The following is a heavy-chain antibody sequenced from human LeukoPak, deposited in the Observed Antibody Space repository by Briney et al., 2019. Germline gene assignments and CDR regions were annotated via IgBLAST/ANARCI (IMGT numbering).Heavy chain of an antibody. J-gene: IGHJ4*02. CDR3: AKSRGSHYDILTGYFDY. V-gene: IGHV1-46*01. CDR2: INPSGGST. D-gene: IGHD3-9*01. Sequence: ASVKVSCKASGYTFTDYFMHWVRQAPGQGLEWMGIINPSGGSTSYTQKFQGRLTMTRDMSTSTVHMELSSLRSEDTAVYYCAKSRGSHYDILTGYFDYWGQGTLVTVSS. CDR1: GYTFTDYF.